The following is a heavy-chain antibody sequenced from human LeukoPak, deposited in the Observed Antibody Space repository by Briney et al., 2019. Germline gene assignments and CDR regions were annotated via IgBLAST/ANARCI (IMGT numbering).Heavy chain of an antibody. J-gene: IGHJ5*02. V-gene: IGHV4-59*12. CDR2: IYYSGST. CDR1: GGSISSNF. CDR3: ARARGVSWFDP. D-gene: IGHD3-10*01. Sequence: SETLSLTCTVSGGSISSNFWSWIRRPPGKGLEWIGYIYYSGSTNYNPSLRSRVTISVDTSKNQFSLKLSSVTAADTAVYYCARARGVSWFDPWGQGTLVTVSS.